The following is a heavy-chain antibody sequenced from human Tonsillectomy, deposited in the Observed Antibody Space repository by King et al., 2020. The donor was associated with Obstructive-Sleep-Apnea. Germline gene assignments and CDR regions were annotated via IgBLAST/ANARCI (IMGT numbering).Heavy chain of an antibody. CDR1: GFTFRRYS. J-gene: IGHJ6*02. CDR2: ISSSSHSI. CDR3: ARDLLEDTARYFYGMDV. D-gene: IGHD5-18*01. V-gene: IGHV3-21*01. Sequence: VQLVESGGGLVKPGGSLRLSCAASGFTFRRYSMNWVRQAPGKGLEWVSSISSSSHSIYYADSLKGRITISRDNAKNSLYLQMNSLRAEDTAVYYCARDLLEDTARYFYGMDVWGQGTTVTVSS.